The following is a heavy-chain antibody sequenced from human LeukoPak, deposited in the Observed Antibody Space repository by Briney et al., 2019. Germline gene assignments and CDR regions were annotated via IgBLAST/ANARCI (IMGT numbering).Heavy chain of an antibody. CDR2: INHRGST. Sequence: SETLSLTCAVYGGSFSGYYWSWIRQPPGKGLEWIGEINHRGSTNYNPPLQSRVTISLDPSKNQISLKLSSVTAADTAVYYCARWGSCSWYPFRHFDYWGQGTLVTVSS. V-gene: IGHV4-34*01. CDR3: ARWGSCSWYPFRHFDY. J-gene: IGHJ4*02. CDR1: GGSFSGYY. D-gene: IGHD6-13*01.